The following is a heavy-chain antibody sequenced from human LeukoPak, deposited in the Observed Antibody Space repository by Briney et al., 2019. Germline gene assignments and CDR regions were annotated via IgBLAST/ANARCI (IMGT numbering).Heavy chain of an antibody. Sequence: ASVKVSCKASGYTFTDYYMHWVRQAPGQGLEWMGWINPNSGGTNYAQKFQGRVTMTRDTSISTAYMELSRLRSDDTAVYYCARDPRNVVVPAALYFDYWGQGTLVTVSS. CDR3: ARDPRNVVVPAALYFDY. J-gene: IGHJ4*02. V-gene: IGHV1-2*02. CDR1: GYTFTDYY. D-gene: IGHD2-2*01. CDR2: INPNSGGT.